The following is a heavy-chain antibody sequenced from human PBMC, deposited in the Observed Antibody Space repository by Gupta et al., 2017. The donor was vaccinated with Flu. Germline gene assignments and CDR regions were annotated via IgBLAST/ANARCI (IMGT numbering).Heavy chain of an antibody. Sequence: QVQLVQSGAEVKKPGASVKVSCKASGYTFTSYYMHWVRQAPGQGLEWMGIINPSGGSTSYAQKFQGRVTMTRDTSTNTVYMELSSLRSEDTAVYYCARGLGGPGYYYYGMDVWGQGTTVTVSS. J-gene: IGHJ6*02. V-gene: IGHV1-46*01. CDR1: GYTFTSYY. D-gene: IGHD4-17*01. CDR3: ARGLGGPGYYYYGMDV. CDR2: INPSGGST.